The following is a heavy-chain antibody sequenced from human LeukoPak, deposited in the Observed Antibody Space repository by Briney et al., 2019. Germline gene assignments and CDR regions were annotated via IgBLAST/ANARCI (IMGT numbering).Heavy chain of an antibody. CDR2: IYPGDSDT. J-gene: IGHJ4*02. V-gene: IGHV5-51*01. CDR3: ARGKGGNSAPNFDY. CDR1: GYSFTSYW. D-gene: IGHD4-23*01. Sequence: GGSLQISCKGSGYSFTSYWIGWVRQMTGKGLEGMGIIYPGDSDTRYSPSFQGQVTISADKSISTAYLQWSSLNASDTAMYYCARGKGGNSAPNFDYWGQGTLVTVSS.